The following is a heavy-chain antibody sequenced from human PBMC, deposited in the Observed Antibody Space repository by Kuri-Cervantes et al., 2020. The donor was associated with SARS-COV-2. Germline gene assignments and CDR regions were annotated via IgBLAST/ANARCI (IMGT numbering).Heavy chain of an antibody. V-gene: IGHV4-59*01. J-gene: IGHJ3*02. CDR1: GGSISSYY. CDR3: ARGTYYDFWSGYSNAFDI. Sequence: SETLSLTCTVSGGSISSYYWSWIRQPPGKGLEWIGYIYYSGSTNYNPSLKSRVTISVDTSKNQFSLKLSSVTAADTAVYYCARGTYYDFWSGYSNAFDIWGQGTIVTVSS. D-gene: IGHD3-3*01. CDR2: IYYSGST.